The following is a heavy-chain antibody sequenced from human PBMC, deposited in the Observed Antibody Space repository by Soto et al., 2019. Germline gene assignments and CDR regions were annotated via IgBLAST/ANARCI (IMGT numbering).Heavy chain of an antibody. CDR3: ARSQRNGAMDV. Sequence: EAHLVESGGGLVKPGGSLRVSCVASTFTINTYSLNWVRQAPGKGLEWVSSITSGSSFIDYADSVKGRFTIARDDAKNSLVLQMSSLRADDTAVYYGARSQRNGAMDVWGQGTTVTVSS. CDR1: TFTINTYS. D-gene: IGHD2-8*01. J-gene: IGHJ6*02. V-gene: IGHV3-21*01. CDR2: ITSGSSFI.